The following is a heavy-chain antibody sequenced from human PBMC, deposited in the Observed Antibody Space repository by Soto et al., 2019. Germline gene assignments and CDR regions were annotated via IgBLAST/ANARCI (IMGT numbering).Heavy chain of an antibody. D-gene: IGHD2-2*02. CDR1: DGSISSSNW. CDR2: IYHSGST. CDR3: ARDDCSSTSCYRHYYGMDV. J-gene: IGHJ6*02. V-gene: IGHV4-4*02. Sequence: QVQLQESGPGLVKPSGTLSLTCAVSDGSISSSNWWSWVRQPPGKGLEWIGEIYHSGSTNYNPSLMSRVTISVDKSKNQFSRKLSSVTAADTAVYYCARDDCSSTSCYRHYYGMDVWGQGTTVTVSS.